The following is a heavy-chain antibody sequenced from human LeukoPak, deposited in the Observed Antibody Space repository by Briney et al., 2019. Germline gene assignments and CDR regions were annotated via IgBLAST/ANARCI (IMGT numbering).Heavy chain of an antibody. J-gene: IGHJ6*03. V-gene: IGHV3-74*01. CDR2: IKTDGSST. CDR1: GFTFSSYW. CDR3: ARSRGGSSWYGIYYYYYMDV. D-gene: IGHD6-13*01. Sequence: QSGGSLRLSCAASGFTFSSYWMHWVRQAPGKGLMWVSHIKTDGSSTSYADSVKGRFTISRDNAKNSLYLQMNSLRAEDTAVYYCARSRGGSSWYGIYYYYYMDVWGKGTTVTVSS.